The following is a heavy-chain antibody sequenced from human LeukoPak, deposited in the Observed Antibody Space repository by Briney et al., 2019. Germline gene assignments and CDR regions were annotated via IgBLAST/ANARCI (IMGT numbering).Heavy chain of an antibody. CDR1: GFTFSNAW. Sequence: GGSLRLSCAASGFTFSNAWLSWVRQTPGKGLEWVGRIKSKKFGETTDYAAPVKGRFTISRDDSKNMLYLQTNSLKTEDTAVFYCTASDTPGVDYWGQGTLLTVSS. CDR2: IKSKKFGETT. V-gene: IGHV3-15*01. CDR3: TASDTPGVDY. D-gene: IGHD5-18*01. J-gene: IGHJ4*02.